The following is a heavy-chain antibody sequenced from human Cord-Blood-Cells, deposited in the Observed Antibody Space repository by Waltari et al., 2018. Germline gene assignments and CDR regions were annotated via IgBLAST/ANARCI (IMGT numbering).Heavy chain of an antibody. D-gene: IGHD6-6*01. J-gene: IGHJ5*02. CDR1: GFTFSSYA. Sequence: EVQLLESGGGLVQPGGSLRLSCAASGFTFSSYAMNWVRQAPGKGLEWVSAISGSGGRTYYADAVKGRFTISRDNSRNTLYLQMNSLRAEDTAVYYCAKKEYSSSSWFDPWGQGTLVTVSS. V-gene: IGHV3-23*01. CDR3: AKKEYSSSSWFDP. CDR2: ISGSGGRT.